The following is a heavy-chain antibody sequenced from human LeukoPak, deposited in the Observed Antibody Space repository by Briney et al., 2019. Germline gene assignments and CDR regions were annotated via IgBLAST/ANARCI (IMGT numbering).Heavy chain of an antibody. J-gene: IGHJ6*02. V-gene: IGHV4-4*07. D-gene: IGHD5-18*01. CDR1: GGSISSYY. Sequence: PSETLSLTCTDSGGSISSYYWSCIRQPAGKGLEWSGRIYTSGSIIYNPSLKSRVTMSVDTSKNQFSLKLSSATAADTAVYYCARDVYSYGFYYGMDVWGQGTTVTVSS. CDR3: ARDVYSYGFYYGMDV. CDR2: IYTSGSI.